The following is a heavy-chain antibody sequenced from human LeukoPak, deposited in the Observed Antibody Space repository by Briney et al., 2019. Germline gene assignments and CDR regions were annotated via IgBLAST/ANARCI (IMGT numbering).Heavy chain of an antibody. J-gene: IGHJ4*02. CDR3: ARGRWGGEVDY. CDR2: ISSSSSYI. Sequence: GGSLRLSCAASGFTFSSYSMNWVRQAPGKGLEWVSSISSSSSYIYYADSVKGRFTISRDNAKNSLYLQMNSLRAEDTAVHYCARGRWGGEVDYWGQGTLVTVSS. D-gene: IGHD3-16*01. V-gene: IGHV3-21*01. CDR1: GFTFSSYS.